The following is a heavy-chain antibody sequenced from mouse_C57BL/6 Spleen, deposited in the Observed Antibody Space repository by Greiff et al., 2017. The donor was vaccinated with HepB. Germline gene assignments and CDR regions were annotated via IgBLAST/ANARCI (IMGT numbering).Heavy chain of an antibody. CDR2: IYPGGGYT. D-gene: IGHD2-4*01. J-gene: IGHJ1*03. CDR3: ARLGDYEYFDV. CDR1: GYTFTNYW. V-gene: IGHV1-63*01. Sequence: QVQLKQSGAELVRPGTSVKMSCKASGYTFTNYWIGWAKQRPGHGLEWIGDIYPGGGYTNYNEKFKGKATLTADKSSSTAYMQFSSLTSEDSAIYYCARLGDYEYFDVWGTGTTVTVSS.